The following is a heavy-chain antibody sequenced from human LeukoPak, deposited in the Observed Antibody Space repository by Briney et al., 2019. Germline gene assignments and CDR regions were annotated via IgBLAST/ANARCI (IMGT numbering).Heavy chain of an antibody. CDR1: GFTFSSYA. D-gene: IGHD1-26*01. J-gene: IGHJ4*02. CDR3: AKGKVQQWGVPEY. Sequence: GGSQRLSCAASGFTFSSYAMSWVRQAPGEGLEWVADISDSGGLTHYADSVRGRFTISRDNSNNTLYLQVNSLRAEDTAVYYCAKGKVQQWGVPEYRGQGTLLTVSS. V-gene: IGHV3-23*01. CDR2: ISDSGGLT.